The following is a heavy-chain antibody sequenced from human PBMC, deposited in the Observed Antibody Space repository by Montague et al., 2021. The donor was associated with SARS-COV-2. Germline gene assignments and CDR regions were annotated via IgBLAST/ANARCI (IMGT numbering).Heavy chain of an antibody. V-gene: IGHV4-61*08. Sequence: SETLSLTCTISGDFVSSDGYYWSWIRQHPGKGLEWIGDIYYSGSTHYXPSLKSRVTTSIDTSKNQFSLRLSSVTAADTAVYYCARVRLTGTTAPYFDYWGQGTLVTVSS. D-gene: IGHD1-1*01. CDR1: GDFVSSDGYY. J-gene: IGHJ4*02. CDR3: ARVRLTGTTAPYFDY. CDR2: IYYSGST.